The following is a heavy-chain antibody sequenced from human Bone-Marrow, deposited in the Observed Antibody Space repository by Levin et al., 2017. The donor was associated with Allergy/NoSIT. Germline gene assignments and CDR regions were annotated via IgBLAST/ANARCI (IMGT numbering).Heavy chain of an antibody. Sequence: ASVKVSCKASGYTFTSYYMHWVRQAPGQGLEWMGIINPSGGSTSYAQKFQGRVTMTRDTSTSTVYMELSSLRSEDTAVYYCARTPAAGSPGGIWFDPWGQGTLVTVSS. CDR3: ARTPAAGSPGGIWFDP. CDR1: GYTFTSYY. D-gene: IGHD6-13*01. J-gene: IGHJ5*02. CDR2: INPSGGST. V-gene: IGHV1-46*01.